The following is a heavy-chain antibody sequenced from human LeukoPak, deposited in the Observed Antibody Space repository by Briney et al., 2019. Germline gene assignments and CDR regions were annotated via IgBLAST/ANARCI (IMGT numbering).Heavy chain of an antibody. CDR2: MYCCGIS. Sequence: WETLSLTCTVSGGSISSRSYYWGWIRQPPGKGLEWIGSMYCCGISYYNPSLKRRVTISVDTSKHPSSLKLSSVPAADTAVYYCARLDYYGSGVDYWGEGTLVTVSS. J-gene: IGHJ4*02. CDR3: ARLDYYGSGVDY. D-gene: IGHD3-10*01. V-gene: IGHV4-39*01. CDR1: GGSISSRSYY.